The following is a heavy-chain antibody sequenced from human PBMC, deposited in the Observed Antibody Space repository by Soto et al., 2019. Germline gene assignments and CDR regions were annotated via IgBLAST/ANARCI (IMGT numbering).Heavy chain of an antibody. CDR1: GFTFSSYA. J-gene: IGHJ6*02. Sequence: QPGGSLRLSCAASGFTFSSYAMHWVRQAPGKGLEWVAVISYDGSNKYYADSVKGRFTISRDNSKNTLYLQMNSLRAEDTAVYYCARGWVNDFWSGYNYYYGMDVWGQGTTVTVSS. D-gene: IGHD3-3*01. CDR2: ISYDGSNK. CDR3: ARGWVNDFWSGYNYYYGMDV. V-gene: IGHV3-30-3*01.